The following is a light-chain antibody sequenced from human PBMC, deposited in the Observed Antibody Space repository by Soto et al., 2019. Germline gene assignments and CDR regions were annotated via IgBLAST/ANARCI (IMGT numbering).Light chain of an antibody. CDR2: KVS. Sequence: DVVMTQSPLSLPVTLGQPASISCRSSQSLVYSDGNTYLNWFQQRPGQSSRRLIYKVSNRDSGVPERFSGSGSGTDFTLKISRVEAEDVGVYYCMQCTRWPRTFGQGTKVEIK. V-gene: IGKV2-30*01. CDR3: MQCTRWPRT. CDR1: QSLVYSDGNTY. J-gene: IGKJ1*01.